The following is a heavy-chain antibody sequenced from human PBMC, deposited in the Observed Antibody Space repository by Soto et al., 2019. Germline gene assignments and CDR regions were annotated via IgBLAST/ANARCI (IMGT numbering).Heavy chain of an antibody. CDR1: GGSISSYY. D-gene: IGHD2-2*02. CDR3: ARYNRVVVVPAAIWWFDT. Sequence: SETLSLTCTVSGGSISSYYWSWIRQPPGKGLEWIGYIYYSGSTNYNPSLKSRVTISVDTSKNQFSLKLSSVTAADTAVYYCARYNRVVVVPAAIWWFDTWGQGTLVTVSS. J-gene: IGHJ5*01. CDR2: IYYSGST. V-gene: IGHV4-59*01.